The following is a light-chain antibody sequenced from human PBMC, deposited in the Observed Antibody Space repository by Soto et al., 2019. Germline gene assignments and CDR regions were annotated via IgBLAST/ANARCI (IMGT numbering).Light chain of an antibody. CDR2: DAS. V-gene: IGKV1-33*01. J-gene: IGKJ5*01. CDR1: QDINNY. Sequence: DIQMNQSPSSLSASVGDRATITCQASQDINNYLNWYQQXPGRAPKFLIYDASNLEAGVPSRFRGSGSGTDFTFTISRLQPEDIATYYCQQYENIPTFGQGTRLEIK. CDR3: QQYENIPT.